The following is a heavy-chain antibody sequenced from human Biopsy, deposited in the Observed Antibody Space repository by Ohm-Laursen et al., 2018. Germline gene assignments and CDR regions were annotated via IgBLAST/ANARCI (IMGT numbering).Heavy chain of an antibody. V-gene: IGHV3-7*01. CDR3: STFHRGVDVFDI. Sequence: SLRLSCAASGSTFSRYWMTWVRQPPGQGLEWVATIKEDATLKWYADSVRGRFTVSRDNSKSLLYFQMDSLRAEDTAVYYCSTFHRGVDVFDIWGQGTMVTVSS. J-gene: IGHJ3*02. CDR1: GSTFSRYW. CDR2: IKEDATLK. D-gene: IGHD3-10*01.